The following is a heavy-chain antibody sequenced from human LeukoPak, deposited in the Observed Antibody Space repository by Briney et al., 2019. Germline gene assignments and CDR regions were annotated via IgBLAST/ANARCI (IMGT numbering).Heavy chain of an antibody. J-gene: IGHJ6*03. V-gene: IGHV3-7*01. CDR1: GFTFSNFW. CDR2: IKQDGSDQ. CDR3: ARPRATSCCSMDV. Sequence: GGSLRLASEVSGFTFSNFWMSWVRQAPGKGLEWVANIKQDGSDQFYVDSVKGRFAITRDNAKNSLFLQMNSLRAEDTAVYYCARPRATSCCSMDVWGKGTTVTVAS. D-gene: IGHD2-2*01.